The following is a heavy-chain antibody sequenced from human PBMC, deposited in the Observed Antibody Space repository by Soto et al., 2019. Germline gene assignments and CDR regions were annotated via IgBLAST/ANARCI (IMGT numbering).Heavy chain of an antibody. CDR3: AKATATGGGAFDI. D-gene: IGHD2-8*02. CDR2: ILVAGST. Sequence: GGSLRLSCAASGFTCSSYDMSWVRQAPGKGLEWVSTILVAGSTHYPDSVKGRFAISRDISKNTVFLQMNSLTAGDTAVYYCAKATATGGGAFDICGQGTVVTVSS. CDR1: GFTCSSYD. J-gene: IGHJ3*02. V-gene: IGHV3-23*01.